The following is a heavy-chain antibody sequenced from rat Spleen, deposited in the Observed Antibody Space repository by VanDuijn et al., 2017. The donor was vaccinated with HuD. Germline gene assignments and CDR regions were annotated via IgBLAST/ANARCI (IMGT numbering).Heavy chain of an antibody. CDR3: ARDKFGVFDY. V-gene: IGHV2-45*01. D-gene: IGHD4-3*01. Sequence: VQLKESGPGLVQPSQTLSLTCTVSGFSLTSYNVHWVRQPPGKGLEWMGVMWSGGSTDYNSALKSRLSISRDTSKNQVFLKMNSLQSEDTTTYYCARDKFGVFDYWGQGVMVTVSS. CDR1: GFSLTSYN. J-gene: IGHJ2*01. CDR2: MWSGGST.